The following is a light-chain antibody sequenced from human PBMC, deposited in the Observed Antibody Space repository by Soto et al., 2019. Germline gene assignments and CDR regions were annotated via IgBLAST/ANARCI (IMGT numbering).Light chain of an antibody. CDR3: SSHTSGSTRV. CDR2: EVT. V-gene: IGLV2-14*01. Sequence: QSALTQPASVSGSPGQSIAISCTGTSGDVGGYDYVSWYQQHPDKAPKLMIYEVTKRPSWVSNRFSGSKSGNMASLTISGLQPEDEADYYCSSHTSGSTRVFGSGTQLTVL. J-gene: IGLJ7*01. CDR1: SGDVGGYDY.